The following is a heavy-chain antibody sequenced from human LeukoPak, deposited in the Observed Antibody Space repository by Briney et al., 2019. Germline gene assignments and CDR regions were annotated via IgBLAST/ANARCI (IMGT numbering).Heavy chain of an antibody. CDR1: GFTFSSYS. CDR2: ISSSSSYI. Sequence: GGSLRLSCAASGFTFSSYSMNWVRQAPGKGLEWVSSISSSSSYIYYADSVKGRFAISRDNSNNTLYLQMNSLRAEDTAVYYCARRSRDGWYFDYWGQGTQVTVSS. J-gene: IGHJ4*02. D-gene: IGHD5-24*01. V-gene: IGHV3-21*01. CDR3: ARRSRDGWYFDY.